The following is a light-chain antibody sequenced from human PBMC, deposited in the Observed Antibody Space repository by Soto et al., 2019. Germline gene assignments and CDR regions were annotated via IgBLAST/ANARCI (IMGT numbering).Light chain of an antibody. CDR1: SSDVGNYNL. J-gene: IGLJ1*01. CDR3: TSYTDRQPYL. V-gene: IGLV2-14*02. CDR2: EGS. Sequence: QSVLTQPASVSGSPGQSITISCTGTSSDVGNYNLVSWYQQHPGKAPKLMIYEGSKRPSGVXNRFSGSKYGNTASLTIYGLQTEDEADYYCTSYTDRQPYLFGTGTKGTDL.